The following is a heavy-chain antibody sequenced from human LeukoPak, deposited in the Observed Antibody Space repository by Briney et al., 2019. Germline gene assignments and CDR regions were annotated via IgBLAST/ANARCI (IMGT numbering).Heavy chain of an antibody. V-gene: IGHV3-9*03. CDR3: AKDMGCSSTSCYNDAFDI. CDR1: GFTLDDYA. Sequence: GGSLRLSCAASGFTLDDYAMRWVRHAPGKGLEWVSGISWISGSIGYADSVKGRFTISRDNAKNSLYLQMNSLRAEDMALYYCAKDMGCSSTSCYNDAFDIWGQGTMVTVSS. CDR2: ISWISGSI. J-gene: IGHJ3*02. D-gene: IGHD2-2*01.